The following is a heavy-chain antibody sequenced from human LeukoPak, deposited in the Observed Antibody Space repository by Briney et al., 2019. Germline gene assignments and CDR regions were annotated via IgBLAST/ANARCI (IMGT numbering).Heavy chain of an antibody. CDR3: ARGSSGWYWDYYYYMDV. CDR2: IIPIFGTA. D-gene: IGHD6-19*01. J-gene: IGHJ6*03. Sequence: ASVKVSCKASGGTFSSYAISWVRQAPGQGLEWMGGIIPIFGTANYAQKFQGRVTITTDESTSTAYMELSSLRSEDTAVYYCARGSSGWYWDYYYYMDVWGKGTTVTVSS. CDR1: GGTFSSYA. V-gene: IGHV1-69*05.